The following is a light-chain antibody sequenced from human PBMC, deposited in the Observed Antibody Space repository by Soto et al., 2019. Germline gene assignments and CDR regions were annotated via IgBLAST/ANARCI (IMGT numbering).Light chain of an antibody. CDR2: DAS. CDR1: QSVSTK. CDR3: QQYNNWPLT. V-gene: IGKV3-15*01. Sequence: EIVMTQSPATLSVSPGERATLSCRASQSVSTKLAWYQQKPGQAPRLLIDDASTRATGIPARFSGSGSGTQFTLTISSLQSEDFAVYYCQQYNNWPLTFSGGTKVEIK. J-gene: IGKJ4*01.